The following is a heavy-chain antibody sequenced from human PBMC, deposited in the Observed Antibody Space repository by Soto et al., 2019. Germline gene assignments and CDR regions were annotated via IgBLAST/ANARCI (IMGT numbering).Heavy chain of an antibody. V-gene: IGHV4-34*01. CDR1: GGSLSGYY. Sequence: SETLSLTCAVYGGSLSGYYWSWIRQPPGKALEWLGEINHSGNTNYNPSLKSRVNISVDTSKNQLFLNLSSVTAADTAMYYCARHHVRGRTIAGAAEFWGQGTLVTVSS. CDR2: INHSGNT. D-gene: IGHD1-26*01. CDR3: ARHHVRGRTIAGAAEF. J-gene: IGHJ4*02.